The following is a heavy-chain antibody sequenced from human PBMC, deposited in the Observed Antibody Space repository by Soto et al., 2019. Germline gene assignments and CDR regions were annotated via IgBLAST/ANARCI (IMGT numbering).Heavy chain of an antibody. Sequence: GGSLRLSCAASGFTFSTYAMGWVRQAPGKGLEWVSVVSSGGGTHYADSVKGRFTVSRDNSKNTLSLQMNSLRADDTAVYYCAKRRGAGGNFDYWGQGALVTVSS. D-gene: IGHD2-15*01. CDR1: GFTFSTYA. V-gene: IGHV3-23*01. CDR2: VSSGGGT. J-gene: IGHJ4*02. CDR3: AKRRGAGGNFDY.